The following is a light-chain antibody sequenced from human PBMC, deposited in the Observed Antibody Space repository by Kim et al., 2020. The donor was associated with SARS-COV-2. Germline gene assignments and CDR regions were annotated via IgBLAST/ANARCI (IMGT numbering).Light chain of an antibody. J-gene: IGKJ2*03. Sequence: CASVGDRVTITCRASQSISFHLNWYQQKSGKAPKLLIYAASSLQTGVPSTFSGSGSGTGFTLTISSLQPEDFATYYCQQSYSTPYSFGQGTKLEI. CDR3: QQSYSTPYS. CDR1: QSISFH. CDR2: AAS. V-gene: IGKV1-39*01.